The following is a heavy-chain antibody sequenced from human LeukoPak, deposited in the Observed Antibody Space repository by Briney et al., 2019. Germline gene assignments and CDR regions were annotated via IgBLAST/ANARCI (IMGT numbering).Heavy chain of an antibody. D-gene: IGHD1-26*01. J-gene: IGHJ4*02. CDR2: LIPIFGTA. CDR1: GGTFSSYA. Sequence: SVKVSCKASGGTFSSYAIGWVRQAPGQGLEWMGGLIPIFGTANYAQKFQGRVTITADESTSTAYMELSSLRSEDTAVYYCARAELLRYRFDYWGQGTLVTVSS. CDR3: ARAELLRYRFDY. V-gene: IGHV1-69*13.